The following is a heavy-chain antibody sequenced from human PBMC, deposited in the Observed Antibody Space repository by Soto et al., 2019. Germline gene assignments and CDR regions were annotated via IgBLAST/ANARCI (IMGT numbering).Heavy chain of an antibody. CDR1: GGSISSYY. J-gene: IGHJ4*02. CDR3: ARRYGSCFDY. D-gene: IGHD5-18*01. V-gene: IGHV4-59*08. Sequence: QVQLQESGPGLVKPSETLSLPCTVSGGSISSYYWCWIRLPPGKGLVLFGYIYYSGSTYYNPSLKSRVTISVDPSKNQFSLKLSSVTAADTAVYYCARRYGSCFDYWGQGTLVTVSS. CDR2: IYYSGST.